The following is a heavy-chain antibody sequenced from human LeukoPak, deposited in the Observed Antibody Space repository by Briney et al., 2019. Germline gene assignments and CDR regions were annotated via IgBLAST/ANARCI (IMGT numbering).Heavy chain of an antibody. V-gene: IGHV3-74*01. CDR3: ARADSSSWFDY. CDR1: GFTFSRYW. D-gene: IGHD6-13*01. J-gene: IGHJ4*02. Sequence: GGSLRLTCAASGFTFSRYWMHWVRQTPGKGLVWVSRINSDGSSTRYADSVKGRFTISRDNAKNSLYLQMNSLRADDTAVYYCARADSSSWFDYWGQGVLVTVSS. CDR2: INSDGSST.